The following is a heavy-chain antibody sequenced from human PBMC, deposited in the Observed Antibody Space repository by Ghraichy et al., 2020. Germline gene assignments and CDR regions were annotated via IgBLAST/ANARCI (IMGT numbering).Heavy chain of an antibody. CDR1: GFTFRSLW. J-gene: IGHJ6*02. V-gene: IGHV3-7*03. CDR3: ATWRSLDV. CDR2: IKEDGGEK. Sequence: GGSLRLSCAASGFTFRSLWMSWVRQAPGKGLEWVANIKEDGGEKHYVDSVRGRFTISRDNAENSLFLQMNSLRAEDTAVYYCATWRSLDVWGQGTTVTVSS.